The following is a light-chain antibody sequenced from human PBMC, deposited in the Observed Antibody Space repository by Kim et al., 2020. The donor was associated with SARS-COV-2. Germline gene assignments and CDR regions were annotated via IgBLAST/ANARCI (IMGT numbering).Light chain of an antibody. CDR3: QQRSNSYT. J-gene: IGKJ2*01. Sequence: EIVLTQSPVTLSLSPGERATLSCRASQSVSSYLAWYQQKPGQAPRLLIYDASNRATGIPARFSGSGSGTDFTLTISSLEPEDFAVYFCQQRSNSYTFGQGTKLEI. CDR1: QSVSSY. V-gene: IGKV3-11*01. CDR2: DAS.